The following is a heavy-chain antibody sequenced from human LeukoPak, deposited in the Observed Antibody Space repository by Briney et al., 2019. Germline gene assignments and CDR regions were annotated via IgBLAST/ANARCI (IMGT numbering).Heavy chain of an antibody. V-gene: IGHV3-33*08. D-gene: IGHD1-14*01. CDR2: IAYDGSRA. Sequence: SGGSLRLSCAASGFTFTNYWMSWFRQTPGKGLEWVAVIAYDGSRAFYADSVKGRFTISRDNSKNTMSVQMDDLRAEDTAVYYCTRYNNDHFDYWGQGTLVTVSS. CDR3: TRYNNDHFDY. CDR1: GFTFTNYW. J-gene: IGHJ4*02.